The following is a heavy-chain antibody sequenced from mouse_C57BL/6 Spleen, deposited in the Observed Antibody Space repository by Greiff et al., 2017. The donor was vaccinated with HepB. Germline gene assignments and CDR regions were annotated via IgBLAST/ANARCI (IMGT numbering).Heavy chain of an antibody. CDR1: GYSITSGYY. D-gene: IGHD1-1*01. V-gene: IGHV3-6*01. CDR2: ISYDGSN. CDR3: ARDIYYGSSDGGYFDV. J-gene: IGHJ1*03. Sequence: EVKLEESGPGLVKPSQSLSLTCSVTGYSITSGYYWNWIRQFPGNKLEWMGYISYDGSNNYNPSLKNRISITRDTSKNQFFLKLNSVTTEDTATYYCARDIYYGSSDGGYFDVWGTGTTVTVSS.